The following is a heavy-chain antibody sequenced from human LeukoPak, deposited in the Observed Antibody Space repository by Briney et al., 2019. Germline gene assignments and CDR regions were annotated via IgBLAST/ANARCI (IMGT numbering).Heavy chain of an antibody. J-gene: IGHJ3*02. Sequence: GGSLRLSCAASGFTFSSYAMSWVRQAPGKGLEWVSAISGSGGSTYYAGSVKGRFTISRDNSKNTLYLQMNSLRAEDTAVYYCAKDSGYCSSTSCYISLDAFDIWGQGTMVTVSS. CDR2: ISGSGGST. CDR1: GFTFSSYA. CDR3: AKDSGYCSSTSCYISLDAFDI. V-gene: IGHV3-23*01. D-gene: IGHD2-2*02.